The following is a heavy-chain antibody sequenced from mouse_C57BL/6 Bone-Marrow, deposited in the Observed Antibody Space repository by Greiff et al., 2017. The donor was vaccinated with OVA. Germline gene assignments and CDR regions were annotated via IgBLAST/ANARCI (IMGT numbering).Heavy chain of an antibody. CDR2: INPSTGGT. CDR3: AREEGTWAWFAY. Sequence: EVQLQQSGPELVKPGASVKISCKASGYSFTGYYMNWVKQSPEKSLEWIGEINPSTGGTTYNQKFKAKATLTVDKSSSTAYMQLKSLTSEDSAVYDCAREEGTWAWFAYWGQGTLVTVSA. V-gene: IGHV1-42*01. J-gene: IGHJ3*01. D-gene: IGHD3-3*01. CDR1: GYSFTGYY.